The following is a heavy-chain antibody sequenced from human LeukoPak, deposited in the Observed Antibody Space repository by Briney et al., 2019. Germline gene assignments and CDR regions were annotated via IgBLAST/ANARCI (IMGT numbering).Heavy chain of an antibody. Sequence: ASVKVSCKASGYTFTGYYMHWVRQAPGQGLEWMGWINPNSGGTNYAQKFQGRVTMTRDTSTSTVYMGLSSLRSEDTAVYYCARIRDGYNDAYDIWGQGTMVTVSS. CDR3: ARIRDGYNDAYDI. CDR1: GYTFTGYY. V-gene: IGHV1-2*02. J-gene: IGHJ3*02. CDR2: INPNSGGT. D-gene: IGHD5-24*01.